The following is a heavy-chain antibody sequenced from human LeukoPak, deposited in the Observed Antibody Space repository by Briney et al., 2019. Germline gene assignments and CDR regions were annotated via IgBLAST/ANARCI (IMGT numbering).Heavy chain of an antibody. CDR2: ITTYNGDT. CDR3: ARLYIAVAGTDAFDI. D-gene: IGHD6-19*01. J-gene: IGHJ3*02. CDR1: GYTFTTYG. Sequence: HWASVKVSCKASGYTFTTYGLSWVRQAPGQGLEWMGWITTYNGDTDYAQKLQGRVTMTADTSTSTAYMELRSLRSDDTAVYYCARLYIAVAGTDAFDIWGQGTMVTVSS. V-gene: IGHV1-18*01.